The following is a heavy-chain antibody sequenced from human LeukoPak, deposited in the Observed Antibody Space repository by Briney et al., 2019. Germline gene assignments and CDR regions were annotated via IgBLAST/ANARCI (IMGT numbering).Heavy chain of an antibody. V-gene: IGHV1-69*01. D-gene: IGHD2-2*02. J-gene: IGHJ4*02. CDR2: IIPIFGTA. Sequence: SVNVSCKASGGIFSSYAISWVRQAPGQGLEWMGGIIPIFGTANYAQKFQGRVTITADESTSTAYMELSSLRSEDTAVYYCATCARNFYCYRFDYWGQGTLVTVSS. CDR1: GGIFSSYA. CDR3: ATCARNFYCYRFDY.